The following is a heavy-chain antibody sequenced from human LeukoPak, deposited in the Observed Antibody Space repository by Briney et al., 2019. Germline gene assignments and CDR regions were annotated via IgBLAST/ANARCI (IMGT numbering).Heavy chain of an antibody. J-gene: IGHJ4*02. CDR2: IHTRGST. Sequence: SETLSLTCTVSGGSISNCYWSWIRQPAGKGLEWIGRIHTRGSTNYNPFLESRVTISIDKSNNQFSLRLTSVTAADTAVYYCARVPLAAAAFDSWGQGTLVTVSS. CDR3: ARVPLAAAAFDS. D-gene: IGHD6-13*01. V-gene: IGHV4-4*07. CDR1: GGSISNCY.